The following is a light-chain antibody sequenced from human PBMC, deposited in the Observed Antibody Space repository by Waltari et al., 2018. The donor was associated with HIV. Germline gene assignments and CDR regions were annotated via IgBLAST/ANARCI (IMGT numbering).Light chain of an antibody. CDR3: TSYAGSNNLVI. CDR2: EVN. V-gene: IGLV2-8*01. CDR1: SSDVGPYDY. Sequence: QSALTQPPSASGSPGQSVTISCTGTSSDVGPYDYVSWYQQHPDKAPRLIIYEVNKRPSGVPDRFSGSKSGSMASLTVAGRQAEDEADYYCTSYAGSNNLVIFGGGTKVTVL. J-gene: IGLJ2*01.